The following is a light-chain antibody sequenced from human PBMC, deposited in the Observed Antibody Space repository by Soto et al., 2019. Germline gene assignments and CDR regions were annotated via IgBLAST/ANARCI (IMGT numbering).Light chain of an antibody. CDR3: CSYAGSSTLV. CDR1: SSDVGSYNL. V-gene: IGLV2-23*01. CDR2: EGS. Sequence: QSALTQPASVSGSPGQSITISCTGTSSDVGSYNLVSWYQQHPGKAPKLMIFEGSKRPSGLSNRFSGSKSGNTASLTISGLQAEDEADYYCCSYAGSSTLVFGGGTKLTGL. J-gene: IGLJ3*02.